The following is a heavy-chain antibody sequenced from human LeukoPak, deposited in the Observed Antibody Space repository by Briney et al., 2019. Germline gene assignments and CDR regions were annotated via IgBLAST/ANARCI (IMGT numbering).Heavy chain of an antibody. CDR1: GFTFSSYA. J-gene: IGHJ4*02. CDR3: VKDSYDY. CDR2: INLNGGST. Sequence: GGSLRLSCSASGFTFSSYAMHWVRQAPGKGLEYVSAINLNGGSTYYADSVKGRFTISRDNSKNTLYLQMSSLRAEDTAVYYCVKDSYDYRGQGTLVTVSS. V-gene: IGHV3-64D*06.